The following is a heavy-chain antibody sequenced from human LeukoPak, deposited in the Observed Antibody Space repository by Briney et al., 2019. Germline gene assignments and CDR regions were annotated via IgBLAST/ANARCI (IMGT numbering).Heavy chain of an antibody. CDR3: ATGDIWFGELLY. CDR2: IYTSGST. CDR1: GGSISSGSYY. J-gene: IGHJ4*02. D-gene: IGHD3-10*01. Sequence: PSQTLSLTCTVSGGSISSGSYYWSWIRQPAGKGLEWIGRIYTSGSTNYNPSLKSRVTISVDTSKNQFSLKLSSVTAADTAVYYCATGDIWFGELLYWGQGTLVTVSS. V-gene: IGHV4-61*02.